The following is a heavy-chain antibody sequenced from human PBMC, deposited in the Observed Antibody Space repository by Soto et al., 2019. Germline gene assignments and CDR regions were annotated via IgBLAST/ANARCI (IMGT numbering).Heavy chain of an antibody. V-gene: IGHV1-3*01. CDR1: GYTFISFL. CDR3: ARDRVNDYGDYGGFDY. Sequence: ASVKVSCKASGYTFISFLMHWVRQAPGQRLEWMGWINAGNGNTKYSQKFQGRITITRDTSASTAYMELSSLRSEDTAVYYCARDRVNDYGDYGGFDYWGQGTLVTVSS. CDR2: INAGNGNT. D-gene: IGHD4-17*01. J-gene: IGHJ4*02.